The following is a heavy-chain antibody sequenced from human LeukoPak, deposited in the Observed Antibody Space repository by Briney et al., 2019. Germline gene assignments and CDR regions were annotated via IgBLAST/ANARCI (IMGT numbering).Heavy chain of an antibody. D-gene: IGHD5-12*01. CDR2: INHSGST. Sequence: SETLSLTCAVYGGSLSGYYWSWIRQPPGKGLEWIGEINHSGSTNYNPSLKSRVTISVDTSKNQFSLKLSSVTAADTAVYYCANVDKDYWGQGTLVTVSS. CDR1: GGSLSGYY. J-gene: IGHJ4*02. CDR3: ANVDKDY. V-gene: IGHV4-34*01.